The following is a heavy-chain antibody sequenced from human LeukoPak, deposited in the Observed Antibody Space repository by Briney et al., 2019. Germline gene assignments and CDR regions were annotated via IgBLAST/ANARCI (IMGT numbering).Heavy chain of an antibody. J-gene: IGHJ6*04. V-gene: IGHV3-48*04. Sequence: GGSLRLSCAASEFTFSNSGMNWVRQAPGKGLEWVSYISSSGSTIYYADSVKGRFTISRDNAKNSLYLQMNSLRAEDTAVYYCAELGITMIGGVWGKGTTVTISS. CDR1: EFTFSNSG. CDR3: AELGITMIGGV. CDR2: ISSSGSTI. D-gene: IGHD3-10*02.